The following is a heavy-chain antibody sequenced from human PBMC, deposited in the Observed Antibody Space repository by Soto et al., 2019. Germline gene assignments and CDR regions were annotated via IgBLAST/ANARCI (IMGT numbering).Heavy chain of an antibody. CDR1: GGTFSSYA. V-gene: IGHV1-69*13. J-gene: IGHJ6*02. D-gene: IGHD5-12*01. Sequence: SVKVSCKASGGTFSSYAISWVRQAPGQGLEWMGGIIPIFGTANYAQKFQGRVTITADESTSTAYMELSSLRSEDTAVYYCARDHSGYDWDSTCMDVWGQGTTVTVSS. CDR3: ARDHSGYDWDSTCMDV. CDR2: IIPIFGTA.